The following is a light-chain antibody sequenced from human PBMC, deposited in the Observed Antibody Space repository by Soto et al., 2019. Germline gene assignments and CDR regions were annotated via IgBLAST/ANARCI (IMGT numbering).Light chain of an antibody. Sequence: QSALTQPASASGSPGQSITISCTGNSSDVGTYNLVSWYQHHPGKAPKLMISEVNQRPSGISFRFSGSKSGNTASLTISGLQAEDEADYYCCSYAGSPYVFGTGTKVTVL. CDR2: EVN. CDR3: CSYAGSPYV. V-gene: IGLV2-23*02. J-gene: IGLJ1*01. CDR1: SSDVGTYNL.